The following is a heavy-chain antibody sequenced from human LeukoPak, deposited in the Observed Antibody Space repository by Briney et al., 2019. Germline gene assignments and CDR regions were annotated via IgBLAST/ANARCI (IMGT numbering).Heavy chain of an antibody. Sequence: SETLSLTCAVSGYSISSGYYWGWIRQPPGKGREWIGSIYHSGSTYYNPSLKSRVTISVDTSKNQFSLKLSSVTAADTAVYYCARQYSSGWYRLPYYFDYWGQGTLVTVSS. CDR2: IYHSGST. CDR1: GYSISSGYY. V-gene: IGHV4-38-2*01. J-gene: IGHJ4*02. CDR3: ARQYSSGWYRLPYYFDY. D-gene: IGHD6-19*01.